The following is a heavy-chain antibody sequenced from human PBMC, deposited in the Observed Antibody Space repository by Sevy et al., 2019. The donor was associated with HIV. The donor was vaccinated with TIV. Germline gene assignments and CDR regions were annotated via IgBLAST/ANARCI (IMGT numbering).Heavy chain of an antibody. D-gene: IGHD6-19*01. CDR3: ASTVAGTFYFDY. CDR2: IYSGGST. V-gene: IGHV3-53*01. CDR1: GFTVSSNY. J-gene: IGHJ4*02. Sequence: GGSLRLSCAASGFTVSSNYMSWVRQAPGKGLEWVSVIYSGGSTYYADSVKGRFTISRDNSKNTRYLQMNSLRAEDTAVYYCASTVAGTFYFDYWGQGTLVTVSS.